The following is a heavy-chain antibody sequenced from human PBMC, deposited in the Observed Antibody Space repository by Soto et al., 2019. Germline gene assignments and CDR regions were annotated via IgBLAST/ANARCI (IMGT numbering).Heavy chain of an antibody. CDR3: AKNLPRTGRFDY. CDR2: IYYSCKT. CDR1: GASITSTTYF. Sequence: QLQLHESGPGLVKPSETLSLTCTLSGASITSTTYFWAWIRKPPGKGLEWVGSIYYSCKTHYNPSLKSRVTISVDRSNNQFSLQMSSVTAADTAVYYCAKNLPRTGRFDYWGQGSLVTVSS. V-gene: IGHV4-39*01. J-gene: IGHJ4*02.